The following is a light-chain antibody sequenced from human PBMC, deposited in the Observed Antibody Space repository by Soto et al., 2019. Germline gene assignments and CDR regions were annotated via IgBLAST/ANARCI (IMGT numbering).Light chain of an antibody. Sequence: QPVLTQPPSASGTPGQRVAISCAGNSSNIGSNTVAWYKQLPGTAPKFLIDNDNERPSGVPDRFSASRFGTSASLACSGSQSENEADYSFATWDDSLKGPVFGGGPKRTVL. CDR3: ATWDDSLKGPV. CDR2: NDN. J-gene: IGLJ3*02. CDR1: SSNIGSNT. V-gene: IGLV1-44*01.